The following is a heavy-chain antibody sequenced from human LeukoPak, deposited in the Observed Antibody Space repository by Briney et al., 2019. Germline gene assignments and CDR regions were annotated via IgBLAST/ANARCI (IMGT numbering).Heavy chain of an antibody. J-gene: IGHJ6*03. V-gene: IGHV1-69*06. CDR3: ARGTPENYYYYYMDV. CDR1: GGTFSSYA. Sequence: SVKVSCKASGGTFSSYAISWVRQAPGQGLEWMGGIIPIFGTANYAQKFQGRVTITADKSTSTAYMELSSLRSEDTAVYYCARGTPENYYYYYMDVWGKGTTVTVSS. CDR2: IIPIFGTA.